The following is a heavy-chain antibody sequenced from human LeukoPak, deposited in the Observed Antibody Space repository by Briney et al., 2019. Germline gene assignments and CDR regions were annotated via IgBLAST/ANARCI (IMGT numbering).Heavy chain of an antibody. CDR3: ARHSPVGDFGVVGY. CDR2: IYYSGST. CDR1: GGSISSYY. Sequence: SETLSLTCTVSGGSISSYYWSWIRQPPGKGLEWIGYIYYSGSTYYNPSLKSRVTISVDTSKNQFSLKLSSVTAADTAVYYCARHSPVGDFGVVGYWGQGTLVTVSS. D-gene: IGHD3-3*01. V-gene: IGHV4-59*08. J-gene: IGHJ4*02.